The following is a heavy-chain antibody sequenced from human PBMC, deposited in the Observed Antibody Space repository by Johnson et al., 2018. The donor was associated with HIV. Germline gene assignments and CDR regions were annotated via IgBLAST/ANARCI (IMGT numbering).Heavy chain of an antibody. V-gene: IGHV3-30*04. D-gene: IGHD5-12*01. CDR2: ISYDGSND. Sequence: QVQLVESGGGVVQPGRSLRLSCAASGFTFSSYAMHWVRQAPGKGLEWVAVISYDGSNDYYADSVKGRFTISRDNSKNTLYLQMNSLRAEDTAVYYCARAEWNRGLRAFGGAFDIWGQGKMVTVSS. CDR3: ARAEWNRGLRAFGGAFDI. CDR1: GFTFSSYA. J-gene: IGHJ3*02.